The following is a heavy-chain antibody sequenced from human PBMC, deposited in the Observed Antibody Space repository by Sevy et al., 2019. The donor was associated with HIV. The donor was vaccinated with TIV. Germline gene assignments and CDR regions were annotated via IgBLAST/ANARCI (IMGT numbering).Heavy chain of an antibody. CDR1: RFTFSSYG. CDR3: AKLLSIGAPGESY. D-gene: IGHD6-13*01. J-gene: IGHJ4*02. V-gene: IGHV3-30*02. CDR2: IRFDGSEK. Sequence: GGSLRLSCEASRFTFSSYGMHWVRQAPGKGLEWVAFIRFDGSEKYYGDSVKGRFTISRDNSKNTLYLQMSSLRAEDTAVYYCAKLLSIGAPGESYWGQGTLVTVSS.